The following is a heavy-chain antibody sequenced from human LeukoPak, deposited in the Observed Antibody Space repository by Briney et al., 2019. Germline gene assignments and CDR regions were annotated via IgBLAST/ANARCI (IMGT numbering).Heavy chain of an antibody. V-gene: IGHV4-38-2*02. Sequence: SETLSLTCTVSGYSISTGYYWDWIRQPPGKGLEWIGTFYHGGSTYYNPSLKSRVTISVDTSKNQFSLNLTSVTAADTAVYYCARDHFRDYYYDSSGYYYNMDAFDIWGQGTMVTVSS. CDR1: GYSISTGYY. CDR2: FYHGGST. CDR3: ARDHFRDYYYDSSGYYYNMDAFDI. D-gene: IGHD3-22*01. J-gene: IGHJ3*02.